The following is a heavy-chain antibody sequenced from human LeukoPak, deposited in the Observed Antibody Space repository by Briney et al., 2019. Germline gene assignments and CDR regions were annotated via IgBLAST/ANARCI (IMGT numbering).Heavy chain of an antibody. CDR3: ARRAPSHDFDD. V-gene: IGHV3-21*01. CDR2: ISTTSGNI. CDR1: GFTFSSYS. J-gene: IGHJ4*02. Sequence: PGGSLRLSCAASGFTFSSYSMNWVRQAPGRGLEWVAAISTTSGNIYYADSVKGRFTISRDNAKNSLYLQMNSLRVEDTALYYCARRAPSHDFDDWGQGTLVTVSS.